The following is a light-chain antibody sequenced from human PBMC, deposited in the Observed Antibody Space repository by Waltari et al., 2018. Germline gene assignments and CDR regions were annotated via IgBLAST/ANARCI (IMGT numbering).Light chain of an antibody. Sequence: SYELTQPPSVSVSPGQTARITCSGDALPKQYAYWYQQKPGQAPVLVIYKDSERPSGIPERFSGSSSGTTVPLTISGVQAEDEADYYCQSADSSGTYVFGTGTKVTVL. CDR2: KDS. V-gene: IGLV3-25*03. J-gene: IGLJ1*01. CDR3: QSADSSGTYV. CDR1: ALPKQY.